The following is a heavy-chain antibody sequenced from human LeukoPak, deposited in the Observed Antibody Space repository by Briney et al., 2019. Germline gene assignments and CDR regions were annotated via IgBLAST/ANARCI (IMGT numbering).Heavy chain of an antibody. V-gene: IGHV3-23*01. J-gene: IGHJ4*02. CDR2: ISGSGGST. D-gene: IGHD1-26*01. CDR1: GFTFSSYA. CDR3: AKFPNIVGATAADY. Sequence: PGGSLRLSRAASGFTFSSYAMSWVRQAPGKGLEWVSAISGSGGSTYYADSVKGRFTISRDNSKNTLYLQMNSLRAEDTAVYYCAKFPNIVGATAADYWGQGTLVTVSS.